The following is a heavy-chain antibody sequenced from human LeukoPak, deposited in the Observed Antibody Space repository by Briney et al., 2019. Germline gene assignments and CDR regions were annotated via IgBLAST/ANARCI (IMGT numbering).Heavy chain of an antibody. CDR2: IYSRGGT. CDR1: GFTVSSNF. CDR3: VRGHHGMEV. V-gene: IGHV3-53*05. J-gene: IGHJ6*02. Sequence: GGSLRLSCAASGFTVSSNFMSWVRQAPGKGLECVSVIYSRGGTYYADSVQGRFTIPRDASKNTLYLQMNSLRAEDTAEYYCVRGHHGMEVWGQGTAVTVSS.